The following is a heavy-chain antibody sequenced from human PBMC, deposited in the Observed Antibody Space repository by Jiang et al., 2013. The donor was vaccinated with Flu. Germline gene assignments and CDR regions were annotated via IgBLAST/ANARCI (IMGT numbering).Heavy chain of an antibody. J-gene: IGHJ5*02. CDR3: ARGWGGVVVAATGRFDP. V-gene: IGHV7-4-1*01. Sequence: QSGSELKKPGASVKVSCKASGYTFTSYAMNWVRQAPGQGLEWMGWINTNTGNPTYAQGFTGRFVFSLDTSVSTAYLQICSLKAEDTAVYYCARGWGGVVVAATGRFDPWGQGTLVTVSS. D-gene: IGHD2-15*01. CDR2: INTNTGNP. CDR1: GYTFTSYA.